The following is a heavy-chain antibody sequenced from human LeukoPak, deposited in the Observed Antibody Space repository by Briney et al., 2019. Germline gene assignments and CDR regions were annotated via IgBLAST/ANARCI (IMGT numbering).Heavy chain of an antibody. CDR1: GFTFSGYW. D-gene: IGHD3-3*01. V-gene: IGHV3-7*01. CDR3: ARDRRFLEWLLYYFDY. CDR2: IKQDGSEK. J-gene: IGHJ4*02. Sequence: GGSLRLSCAASGFTFSGYWMSWVRQAPGKGLEWVANIKQDGSEKYYVDSMKGRFTISRDNAKNSLYLQMNSLRAEDTAVYYCARDRRFLEWLLYYFDYWGQGTLVTVSS.